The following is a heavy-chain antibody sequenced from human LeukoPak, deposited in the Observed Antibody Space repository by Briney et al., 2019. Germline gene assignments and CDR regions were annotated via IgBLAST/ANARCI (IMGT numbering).Heavy chain of an antibody. CDR3: ARGASPY. CDR1: GGSISSSSYY. J-gene: IGHJ4*02. Sequence: SETLSLTCTVSGGSISSSSYYWGWIRQPPGKGLEWIGSIYYSGSTYYNPSLKSRVTISVDTSKNQFSLKLSSVTAADTAVYYCARGASPYWGQGTLVTVSS. D-gene: IGHD2-2*01. V-gene: IGHV4-39*01. CDR2: IYYSGST.